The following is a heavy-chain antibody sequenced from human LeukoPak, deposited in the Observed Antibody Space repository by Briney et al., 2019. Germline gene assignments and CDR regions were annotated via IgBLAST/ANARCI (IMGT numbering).Heavy chain of an antibody. CDR3: SATRVCIGVAGGKGCAFDI. V-gene: IGHV3-48*03. Sequence: QSGGSLRLSCAASGFPFSSYEMNWVRQAPGKGLECISNIGSSGETIYAGSVKGRFTISRDNAKNSLYLQMNSLRVEDTAVYYCSATRVCIGVAGGKGCAFDIWGQGTMVTVTS. CDR2: IGSSGETI. D-gene: IGHD6-19*01. CDR1: GFPFSSYE. J-gene: IGHJ3*02.